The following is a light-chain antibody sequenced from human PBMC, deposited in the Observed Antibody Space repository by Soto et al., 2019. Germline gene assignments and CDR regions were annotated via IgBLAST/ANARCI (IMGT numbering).Light chain of an antibody. CDR2: GAS. J-gene: IGKJ1*01. Sequence: ENVLTQSPATLSVSPGERAILSCRASQSVSSSYLAWYQQRPGQAPRLLIYGASTRATGIPARFSGSGSGTEFTLTISSLQSEDFAVYYCQQYNNWPGTFGQGTKVDIK. V-gene: IGKV3-15*01. CDR1: QSVSSSY. CDR3: QQYNNWPGT.